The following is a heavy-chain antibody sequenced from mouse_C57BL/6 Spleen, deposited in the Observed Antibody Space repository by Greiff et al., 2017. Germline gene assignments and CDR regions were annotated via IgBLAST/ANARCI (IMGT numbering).Heavy chain of an antibody. V-gene: IGHV1-72*01. CDR1: GYTFTSYW. CDR2: IDHNSGVT. Sequence: VQLQQPGAELVKPGASVKLSCKASGYTFTSYWIHWVKQRPGRGLEWIGRIDHNSGVTKYNEKFKSKATLTVDKPSNTAYMQLSSLKSEDSAVYYCAIEKYGLDYWGQGTSVTVSS. CDR3: AIEKYGLDY. J-gene: IGHJ4*01.